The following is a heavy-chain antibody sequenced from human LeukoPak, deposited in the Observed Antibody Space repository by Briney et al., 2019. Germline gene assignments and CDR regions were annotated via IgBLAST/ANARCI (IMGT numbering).Heavy chain of an antibody. D-gene: IGHD6-13*01. CDR1: GGSFSGYY. V-gene: IGHV4-34*01. CDR2: SNHSGST. J-gene: IGHJ4*02. CDR3: ARDQGSSWPFDY. Sequence: SETLSLTCAVYGGSFSGYYWSWIRQPPGKGLEWIGESNHSGSTNYNPSLKSRVTISVDTSKNQFSLKLSSVTAADTAVYYCARDQGSSWPFDYWGQGTLVTVSS.